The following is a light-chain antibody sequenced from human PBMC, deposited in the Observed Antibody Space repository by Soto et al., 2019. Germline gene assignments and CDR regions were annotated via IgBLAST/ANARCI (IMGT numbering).Light chain of an antibody. J-gene: IGKJ5*01. CDR2: GAS. Sequence: EIVLTQSPCTLSLSPGERATLSCRASESVSSSSLAWYQQKPGQAPRLLMHGASSRATGIPDRFSGSGSGADFTLTISRVEHEDFAVYYCQHYGTSHEVTFGQGTRLEIK. CDR1: ESVSSSS. V-gene: IGKV3-20*01. CDR3: QHYGTSHEVT.